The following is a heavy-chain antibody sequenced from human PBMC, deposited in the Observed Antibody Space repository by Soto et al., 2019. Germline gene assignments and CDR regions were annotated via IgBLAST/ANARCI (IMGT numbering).Heavy chain of an antibody. CDR2: IYYSGST. CDR1: GGSISSGGYY. CDR3: ARVTTVFGVVIPFDY. D-gene: IGHD3-3*01. J-gene: IGHJ4*02. V-gene: IGHV4-31*03. Sequence: SETLSLTCTVSGGSISSGGYYWSWIRQHPGKGLEWIGYIYYSGSTYYNPSLKSRVTISVDTSKNQFSLKLSSVTAADTAVYYCARVTTVFGVVIPFDYWGQGTLVTVSS.